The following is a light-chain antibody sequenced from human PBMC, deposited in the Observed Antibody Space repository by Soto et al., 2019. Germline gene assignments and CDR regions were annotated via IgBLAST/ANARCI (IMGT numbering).Light chain of an antibody. J-gene: IGKJ1*01. CDR3: QQYGTSPWT. Sequence: EIVLTQSPGTLSLSPGERATLSCRASQSVNNNYLAWYQQKPGQAPGLLFYAASNRATGIPDRFSGSGSGPDFPLTISRLEPEDFAVYYCQQYGTSPWTLGQGTQVEMK. V-gene: IGKV3-20*01. CDR2: AAS. CDR1: QSVNNNY.